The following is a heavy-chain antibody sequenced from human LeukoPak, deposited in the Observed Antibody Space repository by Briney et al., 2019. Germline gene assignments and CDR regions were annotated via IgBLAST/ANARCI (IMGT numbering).Heavy chain of an antibody. D-gene: IGHD3-10*01. Sequence: ASVKVSCKTSGCTFSDYYIHWIRQAPGQGLEWVGWINPNSGDTDYAQKFQGRVTVTRDTSISTAYMELGRLRSDDTAVYYCATSMVRGVMVWFDPWGQGTLVTVSS. CDR1: GCTFSDYY. J-gene: IGHJ5*02. CDR2: INPNSGDT. CDR3: ATSMVRGVMVWFDP. V-gene: IGHV1-2*02.